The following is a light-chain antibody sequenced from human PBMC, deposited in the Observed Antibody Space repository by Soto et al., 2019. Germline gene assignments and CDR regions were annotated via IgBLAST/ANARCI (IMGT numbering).Light chain of an antibody. CDR1: QTIRSNY. J-gene: IGKJ1*01. CDR2: GTS. Sequence: ETVLTQSPGTLSLSPGERATLSCRASQTIRSNYLAWYRQTPGQAPRLLIYGTSNRATGIADRFSDSGSGTFFVFIVTRLEPEQFSRYCSQQCATAHWTFGQGTKVDIK. CDR3: QQCATAHWT. V-gene: IGKV3-20*01.